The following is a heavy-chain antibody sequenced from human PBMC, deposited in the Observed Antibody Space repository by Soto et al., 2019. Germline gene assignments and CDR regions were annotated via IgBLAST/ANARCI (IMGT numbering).Heavy chain of an antibody. CDR1: GFTFSSYA. Sequence: GGSLRLSCSASGFTFSSYAMHWVRQAPGKGLEYVSAISSNGGSTYYADSVKGRFTISRDNSKNTLYLQMSSLRAEDTAVYYCVKGPRTLRAQTPFDYWGQGTLVTVSS. V-gene: IGHV3-64D*08. CDR3: VKGPRTLRAQTPFDY. J-gene: IGHJ4*02. D-gene: IGHD5-12*01. CDR2: ISSNGGST.